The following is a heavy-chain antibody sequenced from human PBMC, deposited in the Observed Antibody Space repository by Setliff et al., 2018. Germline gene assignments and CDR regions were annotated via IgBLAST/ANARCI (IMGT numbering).Heavy chain of an antibody. CDR1: GGSISNYY. Sequence: SETLSLTCTVSGGSISNYYWSWIRQPPGKGLEWIGYIYYSGTTNSIPSLRSRVTISVDMSKNQFSLKLNSVTAADTAVYYCARIPSHGPVGDRLGFDYRGQGTLVTVSS. V-gene: IGHV4-59*08. CDR2: IYYSGTT. D-gene: IGHD3-16*01. J-gene: IGHJ4*02. CDR3: ARIPSHGPVGDRLGFDY.